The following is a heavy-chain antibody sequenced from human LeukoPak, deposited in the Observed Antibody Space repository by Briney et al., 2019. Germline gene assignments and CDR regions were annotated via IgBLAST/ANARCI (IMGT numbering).Heavy chain of an antibody. Sequence: ASETLSPTCTVSGGSISSYYWSWIRQPPGKGLEWIGYIYYSGSTNYNPSLKSRVTISLDTSKNQFSLKLSSVTAADTAVYCCAREGSAWSMNYWGQGTLVTVSS. CDR3: AREGSAWSMNY. J-gene: IGHJ4*02. V-gene: IGHV4-59*01. D-gene: IGHD6-19*01. CDR1: GGSISSYY. CDR2: IYYSGST.